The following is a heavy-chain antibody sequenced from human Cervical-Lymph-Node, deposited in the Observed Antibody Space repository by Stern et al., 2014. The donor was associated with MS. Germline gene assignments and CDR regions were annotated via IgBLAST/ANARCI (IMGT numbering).Heavy chain of an antibody. CDR2: ISWNSGDL. CDR1: GFIFDDYA. Sequence: EVQLEESGGGLVQPGRSLRLSCAASGFIFDDYAMHWVRQTPGKGLEWVSGISWNSGDLGYADSVKGRFTISRDNAKSFLYLQMNNLRAEDTALYYCAKDGVAAFLWHFDLWGRGTLVTVSS. D-gene: IGHD2-15*01. V-gene: IGHV3-9*01. J-gene: IGHJ2*01. CDR3: AKDGVAAFLWHFDL.